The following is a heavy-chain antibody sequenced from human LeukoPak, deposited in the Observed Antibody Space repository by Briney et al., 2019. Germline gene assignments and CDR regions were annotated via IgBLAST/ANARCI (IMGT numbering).Heavy chain of an antibody. V-gene: IGHV4-30-4*01. CDR1: GGSISSGDYY. Sequence: SQTLSPTCTVSGGSISSGDYYWSWIRQPPGKGLEWIGYIYYSGSTYYNPSLKSRVTISVDTSKNQFSLKLSSVTAADTAVYYCARDRGNPGGAVGWFDPWGQGTLVTVSS. CDR2: IYYSGST. CDR3: ARDRGNPGGAVGWFDP. J-gene: IGHJ5*02. D-gene: IGHD4-23*01.